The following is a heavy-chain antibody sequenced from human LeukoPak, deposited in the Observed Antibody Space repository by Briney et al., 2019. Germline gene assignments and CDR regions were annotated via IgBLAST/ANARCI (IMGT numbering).Heavy chain of an antibody. CDR2: ISGGGDST. D-gene: IGHD5-24*01. CDR3: AKDAPYVDMATMVKAYFFDY. J-gene: IGHJ4*02. Sequence: GGSLRPSCAASGFTFSNNAMSWVRQAPGEGLEWVSGISGGGDSTSYADSVKGRFTISRDNSRNTLYLQMNSLRAEDTAIYYCAKDAPYVDMATMVKAYFFDYWGQGTLVTVSS. V-gene: IGHV3-23*01. CDR1: GFTFSNNA.